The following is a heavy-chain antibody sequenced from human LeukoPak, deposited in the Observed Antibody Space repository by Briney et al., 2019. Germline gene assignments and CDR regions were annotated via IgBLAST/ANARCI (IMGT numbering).Heavy chain of an antibody. V-gene: IGHV1-69*05. J-gene: IGHJ4*02. Sequence: ASVKVSCKASGGTFSSYAIGWVRQAPGQGLEWMGRIIPIFGTANYAQKFQGRVTITTDESTSTAYMELSSLRSEDTAVYYCARLKGSGVFDYWGQGTLVTVSS. CDR2: IIPIFGTA. CDR3: ARLKGSGVFDY. CDR1: GGTFSSYA. D-gene: IGHD2-15*01.